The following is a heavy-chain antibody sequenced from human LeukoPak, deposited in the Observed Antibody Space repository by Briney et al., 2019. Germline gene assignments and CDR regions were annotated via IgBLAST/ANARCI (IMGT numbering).Heavy chain of an antibody. CDR3: ARDRGYTHVNYKGVFDF. D-gene: IGHD4-11*01. CDR1: GYSINNGYY. V-gene: IGHV4-38-2*02. Sequence: SETLSLTCTVSGYSINNGYYGGWFRQAPGKGLEGVGNIFHRGSTYYNLSLKSRVTISLDTSKNQYSLNLSSVPAADTAVYYCARDRGYTHVNYKGVFDFWGQGTLVTVSS. CDR2: IFHRGST. J-gene: IGHJ4*02.